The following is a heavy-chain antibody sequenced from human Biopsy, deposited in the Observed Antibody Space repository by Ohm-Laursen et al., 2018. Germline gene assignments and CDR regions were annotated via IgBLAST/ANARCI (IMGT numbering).Heavy chain of an antibody. CDR1: GGSTSNYY. V-gene: IGHV4-4*07. Sequence: SETLSLTCTVSGGSTSNYYWSWIRQPAGKGLEWIGRIYSSGSTNYNPSLKSRVTMSVDTSKNQFSLILSSMTAADTAVYYCAREPRIAAVAYFDPWGQGTLVTVSS. D-gene: IGHD6-13*01. CDR2: IYSSGST. J-gene: IGHJ5*02. CDR3: AREPRIAAVAYFDP.